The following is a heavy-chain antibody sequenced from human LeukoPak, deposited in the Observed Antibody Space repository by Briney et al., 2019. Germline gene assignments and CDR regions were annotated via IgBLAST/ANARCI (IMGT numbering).Heavy chain of an antibody. CDR1: GFTFSSYS. Sequence: GGSLRLSCAASGFTFSSYSMNWVRQAPGKGLERVSYISSSSSAIYYADSVKGRFTISRDNSNNSVYLQMNSLRDEDTAVHYCARTGTLDYWGQGTLVTVSS. V-gene: IGHV3-48*02. J-gene: IGHJ4*02. D-gene: IGHD3-10*01. CDR2: ISSSSSAI. CDR3: ARTGTLDY.